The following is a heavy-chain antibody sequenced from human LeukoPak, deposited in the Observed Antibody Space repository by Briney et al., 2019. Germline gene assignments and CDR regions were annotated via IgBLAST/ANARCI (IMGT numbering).Heavy chain of an antibody. V-gene: IGHV3-21*01. J-gene: IGHJ4*02. CDR1: GFTFSSYS. D-gene: IGHD6-13*01. Sequence: PGGSLRLSCAGSGFTFSSYSMNWVSQAPGKGLEWVSFISSGSNDIYYADSVKGRFTISRDNAKNSLYLEMNSLRAEDTAVYYCARSIGAAYFDNWGQGTLVTVSS. CDR3: ARSIGAAYFDN. CDR2: ISSGSNDI.